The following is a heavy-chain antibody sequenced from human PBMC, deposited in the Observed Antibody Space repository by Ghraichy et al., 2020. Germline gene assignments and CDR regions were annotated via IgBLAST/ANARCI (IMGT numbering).Heavy chain of an antibody. V-gene: IGHV2-26*01. J-gene: IGHJ6*02. Sequence: SGPTLVKPTETLTLTCTVSGFSLSNARMGVSWIRQPPGKALEWLAHIFSNDEKSYSTSLKSRLTISKDTSKSQVVLTMTNMDPVDTATYYCARIRRAAAGTTYYYYYGMDVWGQGTTVTVSS. CDR1: GFSLSNARMG. CDR3: ARIRRAAAGTTYYYYYGMDV. CDR2: IFSNDEK. D-gene: IGHD6-13*01.